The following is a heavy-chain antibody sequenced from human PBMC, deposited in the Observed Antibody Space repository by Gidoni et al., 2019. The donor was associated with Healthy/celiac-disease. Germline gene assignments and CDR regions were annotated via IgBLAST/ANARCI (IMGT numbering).Heavy chain of an antibody. Sequence: QVQLQRWGAGLLSPSETLSLTCAVYGGSFSGYYWSWIRQPPGKGLEWIVEINHSGSTNYNPSLKSRVTISVDTSKNQFSLKLSSVTAADTAVYYCAREGYSSSWYVDYWGQGTLVTVSS. CDR3: AREGYSSSWYVDY. J-gene: IGHJ4*02. V-gene: IGHV4-34*01. CDR2: INHSGST. CDR1: GGSFSGYY. D-gene: IGHD6-13*01.